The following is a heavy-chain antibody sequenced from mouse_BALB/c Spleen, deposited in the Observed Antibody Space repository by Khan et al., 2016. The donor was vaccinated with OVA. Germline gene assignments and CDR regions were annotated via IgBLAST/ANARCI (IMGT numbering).Heavy chain of an antibody. J-gene: IGHJ3*01. V-gene: IGHV1-9*01. Sequence: QVQLQQPGTELLKPGASVKISCKATGYTFSSYWIEWLKQRTGHGLEWIGEILPGSDSPNYNERFMGKATFTADTSSNTAYMQLSSLTSEDSAVYYWARQGGGYFSWFAYWGQGTLVTVSA. CDR2: ILPGSDSP. CDR1: GYTFSSYW. CDR3: ARQGGGYFSWFAY. D-gene: IGHD2-3*01.